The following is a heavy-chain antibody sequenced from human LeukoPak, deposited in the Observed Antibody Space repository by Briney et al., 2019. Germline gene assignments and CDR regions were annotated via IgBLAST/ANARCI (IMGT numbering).Heavy chain of an antibody. J-gene: IGHJ6*02. Sequence: GGSLRLSCAASGFTVSSNYMSWVRQAPGKGLEWVSVIYSGGSTYYADSVKGRFTISRDNPKNTLYLQMNSLRAEDTGVYYCARSYSNRPYYYYGMDVWGQGTTVTVSS. CDR3: ARSYSNRPYYYYGMDV. D-gene: IGHD4-11*01. V-gene: IGHV3-53*01. CDR2: IYSGGST. CDR1: GFTVSSNY.